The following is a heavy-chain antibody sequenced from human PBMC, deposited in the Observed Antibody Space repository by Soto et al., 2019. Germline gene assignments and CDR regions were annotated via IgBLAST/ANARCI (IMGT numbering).Heavy chain of an antibody. D-gene: IGHD3-22*01. CDR1: GGTFSSYA. CDR2: INPYSGAT. V-gene: IGHV1-2*04. J-gene: IGHJ4*02. Sequence: ASVKVSCKASGGTFSSYAISWVRQAPGQGLEWMGSINPYSGATTYAQKFQDWLTMTRDTSISTVDKELSRLKFDDTALKFCARDQWWTTYHHDSSGYYPYYFDSWGQGTRVTVSS. CDR3: ARDQWWTTYHHDSSGYYPYYFDS.